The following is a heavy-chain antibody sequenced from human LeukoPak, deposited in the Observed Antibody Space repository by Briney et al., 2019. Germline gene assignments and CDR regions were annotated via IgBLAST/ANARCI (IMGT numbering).Heavy chain of an antibody. Sequence: PSETLSLTCAVYGGSFSGYYWSWIRQPPGKGLEWIGEINHSGSTNYNPFLKSRVTISVDTSKNQFSLKLSSVTAADTAVYYCARGTLDPILDYWGQGTLVTVSS. CDR1: GGSFSGYY. J-gene: IGHJ4*02. D-gene: IGHD3-3*01. CDR2: INHSGST. V-gene: IGHV4-34*01. CDR3: ARGTLDPILDY.